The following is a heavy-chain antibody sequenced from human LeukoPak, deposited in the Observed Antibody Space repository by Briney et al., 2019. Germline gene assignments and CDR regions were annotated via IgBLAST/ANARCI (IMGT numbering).Heavy chain of an antibody. V-gene: IGHV4-59*01. CDR1: GGSISTYY. CDR2: IYYTGSA. CDR3: ARSQNYYGSGDY. J-gene: IGHJ4*02. D-gene: IGHD3-10*01. Sequence: SETLSLTCTVSGGSISTYYWNWLRQPPGKALEWIGYIYYTGSAYYNPSLGGRVTMSVDTSTNQFFVKLSSVIAADTAVYYCARSQNYYGSGDYWSQGTLVTVSS.